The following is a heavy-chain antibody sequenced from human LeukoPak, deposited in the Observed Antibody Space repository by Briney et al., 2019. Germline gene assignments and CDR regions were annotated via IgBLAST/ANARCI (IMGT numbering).Heavy chain of an antibody. Sequence: PSETLSLTCAVYGGSFSGYYWSWIRQPPGKGLEWIGEIIDTGSTNYNSSLKSRVTISVDTSKNEFSLNLTSVTAADTAIYYCARGLASGYPPIPFDYWGQGTLVTVSS. V-gene: IGHV4-34*12. CDR1: GGSFSGYY. D-gene: IGHD3-3*01. J-gene: IGHJ4*02. CDR3: ARGLASGYPPIPFDY. CDR2: IIDTGST.